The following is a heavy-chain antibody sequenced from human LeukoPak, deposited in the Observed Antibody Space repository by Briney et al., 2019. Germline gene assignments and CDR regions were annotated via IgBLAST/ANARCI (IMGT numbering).Heavy chain of an antibody. CDR1: GGTFSSYA. Sequence: ASVKVSCKASGGTFSSYAISWVRQAPGQGLEWMGGIIPIFGTANYAQKFQGRATITADESTSTAYMELSSLRSEDTAVYYCARGSYYYDSSGYPYYYFDYWGQGTLVTVSS. V-gene: IGHV1-69*13. CDR3: ARGSYYYDSSGYPYYYFDY. J-gene: IGHJ4*02. D-gene: IGHD3-22*01. CDR2: IIPIFGTA.